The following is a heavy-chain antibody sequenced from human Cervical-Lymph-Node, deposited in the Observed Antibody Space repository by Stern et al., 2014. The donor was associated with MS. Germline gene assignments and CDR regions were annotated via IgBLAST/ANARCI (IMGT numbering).Heavy chain of an antibody. CDR1: GGTFSSYA. CDR3: ARDRLRPTYYYYYGMDV. Sequence: QLVQSGAEVKKPGSSVKVSCKASGGTFSSYAISWVRQAPGHGLEWMGGIIPIFGTANYAQKFQGRVTITADESTSTAYMELSSLRSEDTAVYYCARDRLRPTYYYYYGMDVWGQGTTVTVS. CDR2: IIPIFGTA. V-gene: IGHV1-69*01. D-gene: IGHD5/OR15-5a*01. J-gene: IGHJ6*02.